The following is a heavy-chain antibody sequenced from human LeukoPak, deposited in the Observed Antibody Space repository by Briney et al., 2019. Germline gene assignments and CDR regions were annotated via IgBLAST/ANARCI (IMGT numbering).Heavy chain of an antibody. CDR2: ITHHGNT. CDR1: GGSFSNYY. J-gene: IGHJ4*02. CDR3: APIFGDYSDFDS. D-gene: IGHD4-17*01. Sequence: PSETLSLTCAVYGGSFSNYYLSWVRQPPGKGLEWIGEITHHGNTNYNPSLKSRVTILVDTSKSQFSLRLTSAAAADTAVYYCAPIFGDYSDFDSWGQGTLVTVSS. V-gene: IGHV4-34*01.